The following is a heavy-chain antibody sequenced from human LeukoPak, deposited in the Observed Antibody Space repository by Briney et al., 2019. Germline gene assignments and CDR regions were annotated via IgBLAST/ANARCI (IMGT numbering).Heavy chain of an antibody. Sequence: SETLSLTCTVSGYSISSGYYWGWIRQPPGKGLEWIGSIYHSGSTYYNPSLKSRVTISVDTSKNQFSLKLSSVTAADTAVYYCARTQRKNYYYYYMDVWGKGTTVTVSS. CDR3: ARTQRKNYYYYYMDV. CDR1: GYSISSGYY. D-gene: IGHD2-2*01. V-gene: IGHV4-38-2*02. J-gene: IGHJ6*03. CDR2: IYHSGST.